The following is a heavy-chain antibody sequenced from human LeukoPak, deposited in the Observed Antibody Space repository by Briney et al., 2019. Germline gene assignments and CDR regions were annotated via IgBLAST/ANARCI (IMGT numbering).Heavy chain of an antibody. Sequence: SETLSLTCTVSGGSISSSSYYWGWIRQPPGKGLEWIGSIYYSGSTYYNPSLKSRVTISVDTSKYQFSLKLSSVTAADTAVYYCARRLIGIASSYDYWGQGTLVTVSS. CDR1: GGSISSSSYY. CDR2: IYYSGST. CDR3: ARRLIGIASSYDY. J-gene: IGHJ4*02. V-gene: IGHV4-39*01. D-gene: IGHD3-3*02.